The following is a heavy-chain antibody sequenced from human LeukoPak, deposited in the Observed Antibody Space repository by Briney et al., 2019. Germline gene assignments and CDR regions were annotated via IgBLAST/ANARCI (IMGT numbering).Heavy chain of an antibody. V-gene: IGHV3-53*04. Sequence: GGPLRLSCAASGFTVSSNYMSWVRQAPGKGLEWVSVIYSGGSTYYAASVKGRFTISRHNSKNTLYLQMNSLRAEDTAVYYCARDLGGWFGDEIYYYGMDVWGQGTTVTVSS. J-gene: IGHJ6*02. CDR2: IYSGGST. CDR3: ARDLGGWFGDEIYYYGMDV. CDR1: GFTVSSNY. D-gene: IGHD3-10*01.